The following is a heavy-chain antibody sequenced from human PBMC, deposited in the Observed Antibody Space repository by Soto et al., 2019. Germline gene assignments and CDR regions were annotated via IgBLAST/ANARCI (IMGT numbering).Heavy chain of an antibody. CDR2: ISYDGSNK. D-gene: IGHD3-22*01. CDR1: GFTFSSYG. V-gene: IGHV3-30*18. CDR3: AKDNDSSGYFDY. J-gene: IGHJ4*02. Sequence: GGSLRLSCAASGFTFSSYGMHWVRQAPGKGLEWVAVISYDGSNKYYADSVKGRFTISRDNSKNTLYLQMNSLRAEDTAVYYCAKDNDSSGYFDYWGQGTLVTV.